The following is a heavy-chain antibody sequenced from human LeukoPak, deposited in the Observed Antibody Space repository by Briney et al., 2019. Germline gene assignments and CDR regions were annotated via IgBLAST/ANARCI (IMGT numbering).Heavy chain of an antibody. Sequence: SVKVSCKASGGTFSSYAISWVRQAPGQGLEWMGRIIPILGTANYAQKFQGRVTITADKSTSTAYMELSSLRSEDTAVYYCARDGSGLGSGSYTGWGAFDIWGQGTMVTVSS. CDR2: IIPILGTA. D-gene: IGHD1-26*01. J-gene: IGHJ3*02. CDR3: ARDGSGLGSGSYTGWGAFDI. V-gene: IGHV1-69*04. CDR1: GGTFSSYA.